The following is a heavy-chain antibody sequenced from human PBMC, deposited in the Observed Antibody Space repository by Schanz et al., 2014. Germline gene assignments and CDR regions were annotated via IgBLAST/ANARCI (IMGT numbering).Heavy chain of an antibody. V-gene: IGHV1-2*02. CDR3: AREPLGCTGSGCQTYDAFDI. J-gene: IGHJ3*02. D-gene: IGHD2-8*02. CDR2: ISPNGAT. Sequence: QVQLVQSGAEVKEPGASVKVSCKASAYTFTGYYLHWVRQAPGQGLEWMGWISPNGATRYAQNFQDKVTMTRDTSSSTAYMEVTSLRLDDTAVYYCAREPLGCTGSGCQTYDAFDIWGQGTMVTVSS. CDR1: AYTFTGYY.